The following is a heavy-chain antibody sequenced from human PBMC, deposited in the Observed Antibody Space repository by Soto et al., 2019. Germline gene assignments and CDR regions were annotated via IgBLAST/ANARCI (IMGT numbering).Heavy chain of an antibody. J-gene: IGHJ4*02. V-gene: IGHV4-34*01. CDR1: GGSILNGGHY. CDR2: INHSGST. D-gene: IGHD6-19*01. Sequence: PSETLSLTCTVSGGSILNGGHYWTWIRQPPGKGLEWIGEINHSGSTNYNPSLKSRVTISVDTSKNQFSLKLSSVTAADTAVYYCAGGRYSSGWSNYWGQGTVVTVSS. CDR3: AGGRYSSGWSNY.